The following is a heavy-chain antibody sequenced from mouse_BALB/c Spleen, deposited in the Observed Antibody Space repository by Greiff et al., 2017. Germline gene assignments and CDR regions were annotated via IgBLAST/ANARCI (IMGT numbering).Heavy chain of an antibody. CDR2: ISTYYGDA. D-gene: IGHD1-1*01. Sequence: QVQLQQSGAELVRPGVSVKISCKGSGYTFTDDAMHWVKQSHAESLEWIGVISTYYGDASYNQKFKGKATMTVDKSSSTAYMELARLTSEDSAIYYCARSGVRAVVADYYAMDYWGQGTSVTVSS. CDR1: GYTFTDDA. J-gene: IGHJ4*01. CDR3: ARSGVRAVVADYYAMDY. V-gene: IGHV1S137*01.